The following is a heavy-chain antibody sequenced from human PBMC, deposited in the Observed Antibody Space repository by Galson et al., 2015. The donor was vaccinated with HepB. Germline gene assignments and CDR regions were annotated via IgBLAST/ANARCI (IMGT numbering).Heavy chain of an antibody. Sequence: SLRLSCAASGFTFSSYSMNWVRQAPGKGLEWVSYISSSSSTIYYADSVKGRFTISRDNAKNSLYLQMNSLRAEDTAVYYCARSLAGETRISQSVGYDFWSGYVNFDYWGQGTLVTVSS. CDR1: GFTFSSYS. J-gene: IGHJ4*02. D-gene: IGHD3-3*01. CDR2: ISSSSSTI. V-gene: IGHV3-48*01. CDR3: ARSLAGETRISQSVGYDFWSGYVNFDY.